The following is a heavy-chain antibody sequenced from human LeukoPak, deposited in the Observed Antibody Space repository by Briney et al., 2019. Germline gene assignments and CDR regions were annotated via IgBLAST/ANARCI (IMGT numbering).Heavy chain of an antibody. CDR1: GFTFSSYG. V-gene: IGHV3-30*18. Sequence: GRSLRLSCAASGFTFSSYGMHWVRQAPGKGLEWVAVISYDGSNKYYADSVKGRFTISRDNSKNTLYLQMNSLRAEDTAEYYCAKGYCSGGSCYWKVLGLDYWGQGTLVTVSS. D-gene: IGHD2-15*01. CDR3: AKGYCSGGSCYWKVLGLDY. J-gene: IGHJ4*02. CDR2: ISYDGSNK.